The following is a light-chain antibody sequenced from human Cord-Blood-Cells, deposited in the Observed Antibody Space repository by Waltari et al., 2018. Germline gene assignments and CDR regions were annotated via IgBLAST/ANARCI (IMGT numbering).Light chain of an antibody. CDR2: LGS. Sequence: DIVMTQSPLSLPVTPGEPASISCRSSQSLLHSNGYNYLDWYLQKPGQSPQLLIYLGSNLASGVPDRCSGSGSGTDFTLKISRVEAEDVGFYYCMQDLQTPITFGQGTRLEIK. CDR3: MQDLQTPIT. CDR1: QSLLHSNGYNY. J-gene: IGKJ5*01. V-gene: IGKV2-28*01.